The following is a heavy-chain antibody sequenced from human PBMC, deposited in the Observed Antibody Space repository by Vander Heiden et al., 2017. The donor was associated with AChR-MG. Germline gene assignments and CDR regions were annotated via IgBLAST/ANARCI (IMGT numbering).Heavy chain of an antibody. J-gene: IGHJ4*02. CDR1: GGSISSSNW. CDR2: IYHSGST. CDR3: ARDRGRSSLPLYYFDY. V-gene: IGHV4-4*02. D-gene: IGHD6-13*01. Sequence: QVQLQESGPGLVKPSGTLSLTCAVSGGSISSSNWRRWVRQPPGKGLEWIGEIYHSGSTNYNPSLKSRVTISVDKSKNQFSLKLSSVTAADTAVYYCARDRGRSSLPLYYFDYWGQGTLVTVSS.